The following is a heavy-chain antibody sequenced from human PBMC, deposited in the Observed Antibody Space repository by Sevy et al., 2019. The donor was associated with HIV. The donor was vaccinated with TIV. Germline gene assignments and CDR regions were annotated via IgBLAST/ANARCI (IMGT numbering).Heavy chain of an antibody. J-gene: IGHJ4*02. V-gene: IGHV3-33*08. Sequence: GGSLRLSCAASGFPFSSYVMHWVRQAPGKGLEWVALIWYDGTIKYYADSVKGRFTISRDNSKDTLFLQMNSLTPEDTAVYYCARGGGYCGGDCYSIDYWGQGALVTVSS. CDR2: IWYDGTIK. D-gene: IGHD2-21*02. CDR1: GFPFSSYV. CDR3: ARGGGYCGGDCYSIDY.